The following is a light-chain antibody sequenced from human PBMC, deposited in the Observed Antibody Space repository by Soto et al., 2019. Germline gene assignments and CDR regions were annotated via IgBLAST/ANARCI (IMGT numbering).Light chain of an antibody. CDR1: QSVSSN. J-gene: IGKJ2*01. CDR3: QQYNDWRT. V-gene: IGKV3-15*01. Sequence: EIVMTQSPVTLSVSPGERATLSCRASQSVSSNLAWYQQKPGQAPRLLIYGASTRATGIPARFSGSGSGTEFTLNISSLQSEDFAVYYCQQYNDWRTFGQGTKLEIK. CDR2: GAS.